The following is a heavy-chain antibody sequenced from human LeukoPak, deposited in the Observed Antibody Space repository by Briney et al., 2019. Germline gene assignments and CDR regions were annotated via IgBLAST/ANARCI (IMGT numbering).Heavy chain of an antibody. V-gene: IGHV3-7*01. CDR2: INQDGSLT. J-gene: IGHJ4*02. Sequence: GGSLRLSCAPSGLTFSTYWMNWVRQAPGKGLEWVANINQDGSLTYYMDSVKGRFTISRDNAKNSLYLQMNSLRAEDTAVYYCARKNGLDYWGQGTLVTVSS. CDR3: ARKNGLDY. CDR1: GLTFSTYW.